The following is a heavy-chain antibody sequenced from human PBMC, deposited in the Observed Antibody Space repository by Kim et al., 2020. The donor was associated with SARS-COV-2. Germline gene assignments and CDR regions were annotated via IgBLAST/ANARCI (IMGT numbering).Heavy chain of an antibody. Sequence: SVKGRFTISRDNAKNSLYLQMNSLRAEDTAVYYCARVEVAAYYYYYGMDVWGQGTTVTVSS. CDR3: ARVEVAAYYYYYGMDV. D-gene: IGHD2-15*01. V-gene: IGHV3-11*04. J-gene: IGHJ6*02.